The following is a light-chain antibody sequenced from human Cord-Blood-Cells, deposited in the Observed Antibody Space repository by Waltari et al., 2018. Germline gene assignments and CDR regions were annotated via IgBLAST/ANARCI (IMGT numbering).Light chain of an antibody. CDR1: QDISNY. J-gene: IGKJ4*01. V-gene: IGKV1-33*01. Sequence: DIQMTQSPSSLSASVGDRVTITCQASQDISNYLNWYQQKPGKAPKLLIYDASHLETGVPSRFSGSGSGTDFTFTISSLQPEDIATYYCQQYDNLPFGGGTKVEIK. CDR2: DAS. CDR3: QQYDNLP.